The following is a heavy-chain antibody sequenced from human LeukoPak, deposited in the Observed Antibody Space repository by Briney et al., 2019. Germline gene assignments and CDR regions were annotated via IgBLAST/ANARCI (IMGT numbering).Heavy chain of an antibody. CDR3: ARQPPQYYGMDV. Sequence: SETLSLTCTVSGGSFSNYYWSWVRQPAGNGLEWIGRIYTSGSTNYNPSVKSRVTMSVDTSNNQFSLKLTSVTAADTAVYYCARQPPQYYGMDVWGQGTTVTVSS. V-gene: IGHV4-4*07. D-gene: IGHD1-14*01. J-gene: IGHJ6*02. CDR2: IYTSGST. CDR1: GGSFSNYY.